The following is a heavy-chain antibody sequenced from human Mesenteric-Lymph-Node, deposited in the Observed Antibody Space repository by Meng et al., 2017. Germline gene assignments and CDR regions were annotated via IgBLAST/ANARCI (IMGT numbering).Heavy chain of an antibody. D-gene: IGHD5-12*01. Sequence: GESLKISCAASGFTFSDRYMTWVRQAPGKGLEWLSHITNTGSVTYYADSVKGRFTISRDNAKNSLYLQMNSLRVEDTAVYYCARDFRFSVDSWGQGALVTVSS. CDR1: GFTFSDRY. CDR2: ITNTGSVT. CDR3: ARDFRFSVDS. J-gene: IGHJ5*01. V-gene: IGHV3-11*01.